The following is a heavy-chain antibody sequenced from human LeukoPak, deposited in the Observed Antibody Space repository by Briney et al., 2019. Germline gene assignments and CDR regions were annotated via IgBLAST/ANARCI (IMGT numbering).Heavy chain of an antibody. CDR2: INHSGST. J-gene: IGHJ5*02. D-gene: IGHD6-13*01. CDR3: ARGNLIAAAHTKTNWFDP. CDR1: GGSFSGYY. Sequence: SETLSLTCAVYGGSFSGYYWSWIRQPPGKGLEWIGEINHSGSTNYNPSLKNRVTISVDTSKNQFSLKLSSVTAADTAVYYCARGNLIAAAHTKTNWFDPWGQGTLVTVSS. V-gene: IGHV4-34*01.